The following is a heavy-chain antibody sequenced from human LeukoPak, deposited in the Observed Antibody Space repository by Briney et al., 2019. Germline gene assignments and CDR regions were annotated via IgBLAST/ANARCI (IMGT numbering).Heavy chain of an antibody. CDR2: ISSSGSTI. D-gene: IGHD6-6*01. J-gene: IGHJ4*02. CDR3: ARGAAYSSIAARVDY. V-gene: IGHV3-11*04. CDR1: GFTFSDYY. Sequence: GGSLRLSCAASGFTFSDYYMSWIRQAPGKGLEWVSYISSSGSTIYYADSVKGRFTISRDNAKNSLYLQMNSLRAEDTAVYYCARGAAYSSIAARVDYWGQGTLVTVSS.